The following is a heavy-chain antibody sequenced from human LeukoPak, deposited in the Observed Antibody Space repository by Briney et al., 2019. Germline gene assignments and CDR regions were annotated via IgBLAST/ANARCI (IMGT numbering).Heavy chain of an antibody. CDR2: ISSSSSYI. D-gene: IGHD3-10*01. V-gene: IGHV3-21*01. CDR3: ARGGGSGTYFSGFYYGMDV. Sequence: GRSLRLSCAASGFTFSSYSMNWVRQAPGKGLEWVSSISSSSSYIYYADSVKGRFTISRDNAKNSLYLQMNSLRAGDTAVYYCARGGGSGTYFSGFYYGMDVWGQGTTVTVSS. CDR1: GFTFSSYS. J-gene: IGHJ6*02.